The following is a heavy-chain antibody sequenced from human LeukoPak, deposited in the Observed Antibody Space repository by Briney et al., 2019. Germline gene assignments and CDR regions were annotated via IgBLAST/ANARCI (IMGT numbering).Heavy chain of an antibody. J-gene: IGHJ6*02. CDR1: GFTFSSYA. V-gene: IGHV3-30-3*01. CDR3: ARERYGMDV. Sequence: PGRSLRLSCAASGFTFSSYAMHWVRPAPSKWLEWVAVISYDGSNKYYADSVKGRFTISRDNSKNTLYLQMNSLRAEDTAVYYCARERYGMDVWGQGTTVTVSS. CDR2: ISYDGSNK.